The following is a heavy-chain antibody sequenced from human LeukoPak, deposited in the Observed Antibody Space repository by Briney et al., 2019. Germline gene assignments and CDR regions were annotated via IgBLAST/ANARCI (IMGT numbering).Heavy chain of an antibody. CDR3: AKDGAWLRFDD. Sequence: GGSLKLSCAASGFTFSSYAMHWVRQAPGKGLEWVAVISYDGSNKYYADSVKGRFTISRDNSKNTVSLQMNSLRAEDTAVYYCAKDGAWLRFDDWGQGILVTVSS. CDR2: ISYDGSNK. J-gene: IGHJ4*02. CDR1: GFTFSSYA. V-gene: IGHV3-30*04. D-gene: IGHD5-12*01.